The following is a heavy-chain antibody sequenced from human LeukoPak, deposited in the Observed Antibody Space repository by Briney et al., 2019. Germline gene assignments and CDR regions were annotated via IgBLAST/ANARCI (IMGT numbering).Heavy chain of an antibody. D-gene: IGHD2-15*01. CDR3: AKGGDIVVVVAATRFDY. J-gene: IGHJ4*02. Sequence: PGGSLRLSCAASGFTFSSYGMHWVRQARGKGLEWVAVIWYDGSNKYYADSVKGRFTISRDNSKNTLYLQMNSLRAEDTAVYYCAKGGDIVVVVAATRFDYWGQGTLVTVSS. CDR2: IWYDGSNK. CDR1: GFTFSSYG. V-gene: IGHV3-33*06.